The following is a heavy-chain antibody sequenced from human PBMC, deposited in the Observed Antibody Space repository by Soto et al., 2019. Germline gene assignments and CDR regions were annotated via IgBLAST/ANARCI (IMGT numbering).Heavy chain of an antibody. V-gene: IGHV1-46*01. Sequence: QVQLVQSGADVKKPGASVMLSCKASGYTFTSYYMHWVRQAPGQGLEWMVITNPDGGSTRYAQKFQGRVTMTRYTCTSPFYMELSSRRSEDTAVYYCAKAPRGGVIITTYSAHIDYWGQGTLVTVSS. CDR2: TNPDGGST. J-gene: IGHJ4*02. D-gene: IGHD3-3*01. CDR1: GYTFTSYY. CDR3: AKAPRGGVIITTYSAHIDY.